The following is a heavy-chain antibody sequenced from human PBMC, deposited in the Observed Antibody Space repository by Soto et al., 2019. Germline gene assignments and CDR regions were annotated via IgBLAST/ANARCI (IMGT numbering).Heavy chain of an antibody. D-gene: IGHD3-9*01. CDR3: ARFEYYDILTGPRGLDAFDI. CDR1: VGSFSGYY. J-gene: IGHJ3*02. CDR2: INHSGGT. Sequence: TERLSLTRSVYVGSFSGYYGGWIRQPQGKGLDWIGEINHSGGTNYNPSLKSRVTISVDTSKNQFSLKLSSVTAADTAVYYCARFEYYDILTGPRGLDAFDIWGQGTMVTVSS. V-gene: IGHV4-34*01.